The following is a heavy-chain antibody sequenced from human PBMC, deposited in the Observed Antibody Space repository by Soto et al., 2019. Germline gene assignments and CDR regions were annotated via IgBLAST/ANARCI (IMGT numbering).Heavy chain of an antibody. CDR1: GYTFTSYG. CDR2: ISAYNGNT. CDR3: ARGSHRLRYFDWLTPQGGWFDP. Sequence: QVQLVQSGAEVKKPGASVKVSCKASGYTFTSYGISWVRQAPGQGLEWMGWISAYNGNTNYAQKLQGRVTMTTDTSTSTAYMELRSLRSDDTAVYYCARGSHRLRYFDWLTPQGGWFDPWCQGTLVTVSS. V-gene: IGHV1-18*01. J-gene: IGHJ5*02. D-gene: IGHD3-9*01.